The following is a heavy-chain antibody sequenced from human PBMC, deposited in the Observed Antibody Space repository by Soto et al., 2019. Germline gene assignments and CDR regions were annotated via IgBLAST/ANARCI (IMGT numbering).Heavy chain of an antibody. V-gene: IGHV3-23*01. CDR1: GFTFSSYS. Sequence: PXESLRLSCAASGFTFSSYSMSWVRQAPGKGLEWVSAISGSGGASYYADSVKGRFTISRDNSKNTVYLQMNSLRAEDTAVHFCANAYCSSTSCRAEYLQHWGQGTLVTVSS. D-gene: IGHD2-2*01. CDR3: ANAYCSSTSCRAEYLQH. CDR2: ISGSGGAS. J-gene: IGHJ1*01.